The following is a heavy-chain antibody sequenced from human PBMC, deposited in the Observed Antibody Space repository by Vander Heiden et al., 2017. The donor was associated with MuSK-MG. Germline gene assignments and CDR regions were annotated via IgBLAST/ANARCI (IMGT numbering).Heavy chain of an antibody. Sequence: QLQLQESGPGLVKPSETLSFTCTVSGGSISSSSYYWGWIRQPPGKGLEWIGSIYYSGSTYYNPSLKSRVTKSVDTSKNQFSLKLSSVTAADTAVYYCASGRPWERRWFDPWGQGTLVTVSS. V-gene: IGHV4-39*01. CDR1: GGSISSSSYY. CDR3: ASGRPWERRWFDP. CDR2: IYYSGST. D-gene: IGHD1-26*01. J-gene: IGHJ5*02.